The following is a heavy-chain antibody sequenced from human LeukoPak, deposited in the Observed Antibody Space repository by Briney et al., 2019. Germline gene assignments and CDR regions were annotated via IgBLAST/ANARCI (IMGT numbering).Heavy chain of an antibody. V-gene: IGHV1-69*04. D-gene: IGHD5-24*01. CDR1: GGTFSSYA. CDR2: IIPIFGIA. J-gene: IGHJ4*02. CDR3: ASPGGEMAPPDQPPYFDY. Sequence: SVKVSCKASGGTFSSYAISWVRQAPGQGLEWMGRIIPIFGIANYAQKFQGRVTITADKSTSTAYMELSSLRSEDTAVYYCASPGGEMAPPDQPPYFDYWGQGTLVTVSS.